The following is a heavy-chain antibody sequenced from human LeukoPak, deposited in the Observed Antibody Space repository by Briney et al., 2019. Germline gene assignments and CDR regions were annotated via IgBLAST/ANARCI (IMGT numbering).Heavy chain of an antibody. CDR2: TYYRSNWDN. Sequence: SQTLSLTCAISGDSVSSNNAAWTWLRQSPSRGLEWLGRTYYRSNWDNDFTEFMKSRITSNPDTSKNQFSLHLNSVTPDDAGVYYCARLTAEHSKYDFWGQGTLVTVSS. CDR3: ARLTAEHSKYDF. J-gene: IGHJ4*02. D-gene: IGHD4-11*01. CDR1: GDSVSSNNAA. V-gene: IGHV6-1*01.